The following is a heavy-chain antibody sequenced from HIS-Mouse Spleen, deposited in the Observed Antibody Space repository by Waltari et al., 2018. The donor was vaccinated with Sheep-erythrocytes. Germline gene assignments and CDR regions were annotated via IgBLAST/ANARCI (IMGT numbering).Heavy chain of an antibody. CDR1: GGSISSYY. Sequence: QVQLRESGPGLVKPSETLSLTCTVSGGSISSYYWSWIRQPPGKGLEWIGYIYYSGSTNYNPSLKSRVTISGDTAKNQFSLKLGSVTAAETAVYYCARISSRDYYDSSGYYYSDAFDIWGQGTMVTVSS. D-gene: IGHD3-22*01. CDR2: IYYSGST. V-gene: IGHV4-59*08. CDR3: ARISSRDYYDSSGYYYSDAFDI. J-gene: IGHJ3*02.